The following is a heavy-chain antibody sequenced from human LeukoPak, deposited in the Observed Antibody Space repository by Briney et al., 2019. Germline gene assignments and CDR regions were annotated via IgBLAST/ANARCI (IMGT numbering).Heavy chain of an antibody. CDR1: GYSFTSYW. Sequence: GESLKISCKGSGYSFTSYWIGWVRQMPGKGLEWMGIIYPDDSDTRYSPSFQGQVTISADKSISTAYLQWSSLKASDTAMYYCAGHRYCSGGSCYSDYWGQGTLVTVSS. V-gene: IGHV5-51*01. D-gene: IGHD2-15*01. J-gene: IGHJ4*02. CDR3: AGHRYCSGGSCYSDY. CDR2: IYPDDSDT.